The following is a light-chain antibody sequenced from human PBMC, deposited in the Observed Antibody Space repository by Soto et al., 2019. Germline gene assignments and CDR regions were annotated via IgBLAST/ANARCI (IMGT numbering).Light chain of an antibody. CDR1: QSVSSN. CDR3: QEYPNWLLT. V-gene: IGKV3-15*01. Sequence: EIVMTQSPATLSVSPGERATLSCRASQSVSSNLAWYQQKPGQATRLLIYCASTRATGILARFSGSGSGTEFTLTISSLQSGDFAGYYCQEYPNWLLTFGQGTKVEIK. CDR2: CAS. J-gene: IGKJ1*01.